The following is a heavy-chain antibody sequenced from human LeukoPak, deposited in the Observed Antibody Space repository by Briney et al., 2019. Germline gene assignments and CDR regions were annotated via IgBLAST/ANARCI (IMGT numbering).Heavy chain of an antibody. CDR1: GFTFSSYG. CDR2: ISYDGSNK. CDR3: AKDPYGSGSFTFDY. J-gene: IGHJ4*02. V-gene: IGHV3-30*18. D-gene: IGHD3-10*01. Sequence: GGSLRLSCAASGFTFSSYGMHWVRQAPGKGLEWVAVISYDGSNKYYADSVKGRFTISRDNSKNTLYLQMNSLRAEDTAVYYCAKDPYGSGSFTFDYWGQGTLVTVSS.